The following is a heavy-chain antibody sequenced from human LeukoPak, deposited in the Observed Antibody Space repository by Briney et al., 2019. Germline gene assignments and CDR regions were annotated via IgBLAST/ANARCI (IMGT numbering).Heavy chain of an antibody. V-gene: IGHV4-4*02. J-gene: IGHJ4*02. D-gene: IGHD1-26*01. CDR3: ARDHVGATYFDY. CDR2: IYHSGST. Sequence: SETLSLTCAVSGGSISSSNWWSWVRQPPGKGLEWIGEIYHSGSTNYNPSLKGRVTISVDTSKNQFSLKLSSVTAADTAVYYCARDHVGATYFDYWGQGTLVTVSS. CDR1: GGSISSSNW.